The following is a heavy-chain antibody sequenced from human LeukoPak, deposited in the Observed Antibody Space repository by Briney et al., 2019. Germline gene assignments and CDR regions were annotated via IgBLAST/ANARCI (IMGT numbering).Heavy chain of an antibody. V-gene: IGHV4-59*01. CDR2: IYYSGST. J-gene: IGHJ4*02. CDR1: GGSFSGYY. CDR3: ARGTRYCTNGVCYSKNRNYFDH. D-gene: IGHD2-8*01. Sequence: SETLSLTCAVYGGSFSGYYWSWIRQPPGKGLEWIGYIYYSGSTNYNPSLKSRVTISVDTSKNQFSLKLSSVTAADTAVYYCARGTRYCTNGVCYSKNRNYFDHWGQGTLVTVSS.